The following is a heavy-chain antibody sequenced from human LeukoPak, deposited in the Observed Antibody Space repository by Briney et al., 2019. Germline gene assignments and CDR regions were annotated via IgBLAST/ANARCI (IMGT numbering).Heavy chain of an antibody. CDR1: GGSISSGSYY. CDR3: ASVSCSSTSCYRSYYMDV. D-gene: IGHD2-2*01. CDR2: IYTSGST. V-gene: IGHV4-61*02. Sequence: SQTLSLTCTVSGGSISSGSYYWSWIRQPAGKGLEWIGRIYTSGSTNYNPSLKSRVTISVDTSKNQFSLKLSSVTAADTAVYYCASVSCSSTSCYRSYYMDVWGKGTTVTISS. J-gene: IGHJ6*03.